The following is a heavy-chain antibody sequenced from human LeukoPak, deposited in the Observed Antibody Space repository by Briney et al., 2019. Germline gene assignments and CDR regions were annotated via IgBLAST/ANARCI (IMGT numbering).Heavy chain of an antibody. D-gene: IGHD2-2*01. CDR1: GGSFSGYY. CDR3: ARELRSYCSSTSCPFDY. J-gene: IGHJ4*02. V-gene: IGHV4-34*01. Sequence: TSETLSLTCAVYGGSFSGYYWSWIRQPPGKGLEWIGEINHSGSTNYNPSLKSRVAISVDTSKNQFPLKLSSVTAADTAVYYCARELRSYCSSTSCPFDYWGQGTLVTVSS. CDR2: INHSGST.